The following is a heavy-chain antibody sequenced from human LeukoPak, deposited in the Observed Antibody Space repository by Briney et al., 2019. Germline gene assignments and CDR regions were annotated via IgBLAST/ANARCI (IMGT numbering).Heavy chain of an antibody. CDR1: GGSISSYY. CDR2: IHYTGST. Sequence: SETLSLTCTVSGGSISSYYWSWIRQPPRKGLEWIGYIHYTGSTYYNPSLKSRVTISVDTSKNQFSLKLSSVTAADTAVYYCARHVRWGGSYFGRGAFDYWGQGTLVTVSS. J-gene: IGHJ4*02. CDR3: ARHVRWGGSYFGRGAFDY. V-gene: IGHV4-59*08. D-gene: IGHD1-26*01.